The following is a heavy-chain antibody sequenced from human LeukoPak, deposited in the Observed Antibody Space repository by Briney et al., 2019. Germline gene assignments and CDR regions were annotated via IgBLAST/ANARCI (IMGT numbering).Heavy chain of an antibody. Sequence: GGSLRLSCAASGFTFSSYSMNWVRQAPGKGPVWVSRIKTDGSITDYADFVKGRFTISRDNAKNSLYLQMNSLRAEDTAVYYCARGRDGYNLVDAFDIWGQGIMVTVSS. CDR2: IKTDGSIT. CDR3: ARGRDGYNLVDAFDI. J-gene: IGHJ3*02. V-gene: IGHV3-74*01. CDR1: GFTFSSYS. D-gene: IGHD5-24*01.